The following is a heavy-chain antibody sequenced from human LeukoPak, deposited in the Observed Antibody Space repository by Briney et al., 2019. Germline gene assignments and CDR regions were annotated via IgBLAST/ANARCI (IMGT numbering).Heavy chain of an antibody. CDR2: INHSGST. CDR3: ATPGGYSSNWFDP. V-gene: IGHV4-34*01. CDR1: GGSSSGYY. J-gene: IGHJ5*02. D-gene: IGHD5-18*01. Sequence: PSETLSLTCAVYGGSSSGYYWSWIRQPPGKGLEWIGEINHSGSTNYNPSLKSRVTISVDTSKNQFSLKLSSVTAADTAVYYCATPGGYSSNWFDPWGQGTLVTVSS.